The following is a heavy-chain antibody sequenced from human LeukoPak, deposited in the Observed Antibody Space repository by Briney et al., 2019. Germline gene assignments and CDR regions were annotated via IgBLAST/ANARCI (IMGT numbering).Heavy chain of an antibody. D-gene: IGHD4-23*01. CDR1: GFTFSSYG. CDR3: AKGDTDDYGGIDY. CDR2: IWYDGSNK. Sequence: VGSLRLSCAASGFTFSSYGMHWVPQAPGEGLEWVAVIWYDGSNKYYADSAKGRFTISRENSKNSLYLQMNSLRAEDTAVYYCAKGDTDDYGGIDYWGQGTLVTVSS. J-gene: IGHJ4*02. V-gene: IGHV3-33*06.